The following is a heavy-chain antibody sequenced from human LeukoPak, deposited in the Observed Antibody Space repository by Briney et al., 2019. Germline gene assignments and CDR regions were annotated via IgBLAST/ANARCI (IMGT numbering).Heavy chain of an antibody. D-gene: IGHD3-22*01. J-gene: IGHJ4*02. Sequence: GGSLRLSCAASGFTFSNYWMGWVRQAPGKGLEWVANIKQDGSEKYYVDSVKGRFTISRDNAKNSLYLQMNSLRAEDTPVYYCARDKADSSGYYPDWGQGTLVTVSS. CDR2: IKQDGSEK. CDR3: ARDKADSSGYYPD. V-gene: IGHV3-7*01. CDR1: GFTFSNYW.